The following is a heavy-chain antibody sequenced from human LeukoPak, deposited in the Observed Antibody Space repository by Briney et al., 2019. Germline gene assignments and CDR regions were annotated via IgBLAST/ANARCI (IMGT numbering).Heavy chain of an antibody. CDR1: GFTFSSYW. CDR2: INSDGSST. Sequence: QTGGSLRLSCAASGFTFSSYWMHWVRQAPGKGLVWVSRINSDGSSTSYADSVKGRFTISRDNAKNTLYLQMNSLRAEDTAVYYCASGGYDFWSGYYIASGGGGMDVWGQGTTVTVSS. J-gene: IGHJ6*02. CDR3: ASGGYDFWSGYYIASGGGGMDV. D-gene: IGHD3-3*01. V-gene: IGHV3-74*01.